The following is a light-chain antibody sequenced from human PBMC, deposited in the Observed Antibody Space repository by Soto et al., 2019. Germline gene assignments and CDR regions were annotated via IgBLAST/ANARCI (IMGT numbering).Light chain of an antibody. Sequence: DIQMTQSPSSLSASVGDRVTITCRASQSISSYLNWYQQKPGKAPKLLIYAASSLQSGVPSRFSCSGSWTDFTLTISSLQPEDFATYYCQQSYSTPWTFGQGTKVEI. CDR2: AAS. CDR3: QQSYSTPWT. J-gene: IGKJ1*01. V-gene: IGKV1-39*01. CDR1: QSISSY.